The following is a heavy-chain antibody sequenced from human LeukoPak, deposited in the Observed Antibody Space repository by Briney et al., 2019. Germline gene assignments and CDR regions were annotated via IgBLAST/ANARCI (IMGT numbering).Heavy chain of an antibody. CDR2: IYHSGST. Sequence: SETLSLTCAVSGGSISSSNWWSWVRQPPGKGLEWIGEIYHSGSTNYNPSLKSRVTISVDTSKNQFSLKLSSVTAADTAVYYCARHEGRLWLLFDYWGQGTLVTVSS. J-gene: IGHJ4*02. V-gene: IGHV4-4*02. CDR1: GGSISSSNW. CDR3: ARHEGRLWLLFDY. D-gene: IGHD5-18*01.